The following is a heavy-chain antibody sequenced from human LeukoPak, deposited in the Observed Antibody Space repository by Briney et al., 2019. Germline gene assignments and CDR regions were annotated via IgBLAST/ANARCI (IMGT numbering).Heavy chain of an antibody. Sequence: ASVKVSCKASGYTFTSYGINWVRQAPGQGLEWMGWISTYNGNTNYAQKLQGRVTMTTDTSTSTAYMELRSLRSDDTAVYYCARGSSYGFSMGYWGQGTLVTVSS. CDR2: ISTYNGNT. CDR3: ARGSSYGFSMGY. D-gene: IGHD5-18*01. V-gene: IGHV1-18*01. CDR1: GYTFTSYG. J-gene: IGHJ4*02.